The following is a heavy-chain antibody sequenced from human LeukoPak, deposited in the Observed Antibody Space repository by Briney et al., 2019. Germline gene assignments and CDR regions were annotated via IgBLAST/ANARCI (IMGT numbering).Heavy chain of an antibody. Sequence: SETLSLTCTVSGGSIYGYYWSWIRQSPGKGLESLGYIYYTGSTNYNPPLKSRVTMSVDTSRNQFFLRLSSVTAADTAVYYCARHVGFITMVRGVINNNWFDPWGQGTLVTVSS. D-gene: IGHD3-10*01. CDR1: GGSIYGYY. J-gene: IGHJ5*02. V-gene: IGHV4-59*08. CDR3: ARHVGFITMVRGVINNNWFDP. CDR2: IYYTGST.